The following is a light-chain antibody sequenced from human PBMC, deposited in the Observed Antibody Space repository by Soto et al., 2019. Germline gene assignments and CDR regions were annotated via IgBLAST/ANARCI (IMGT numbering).Light chain of an antibody. CDR3: AKWDESLNGHV. Sequence: QSVLTQPPSVSEAPGQRVTISCSGGTSNIGNNGVNWYQQLSGKAPKLLVYYDDLLPSGVSDRFSGSKSGTSASLAISGLQAEDEADYYCAKWDESLNGHVLGGGTQLTVL. CDR1: TSNIGNNG. J-gene: IGLJ7*01. V-gene: IGLV1-36*01. CDR2: YDD.